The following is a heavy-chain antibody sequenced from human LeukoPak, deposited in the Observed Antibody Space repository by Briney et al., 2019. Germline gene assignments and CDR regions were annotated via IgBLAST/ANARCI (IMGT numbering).Heavy chain of an antibody. CDR3: ARHVEPYYYYAMDV. V-gene: IGHV3-9*01. Sequence: GGSLRLSCAASGFTFDDYAMHWVRQAPGKGLEWVSGINWNGGSIGYADSVKGRFTTSRDNAKNSLYLQMNSLKTEDTAMYYCARHVEPYYYYAMDVWGQGTTVTVS. J-gene: IGHJ6*02. CDR1: GFTFDDYA. D-gene: IGHD5-24*01. CDR2: INWNGGSI.